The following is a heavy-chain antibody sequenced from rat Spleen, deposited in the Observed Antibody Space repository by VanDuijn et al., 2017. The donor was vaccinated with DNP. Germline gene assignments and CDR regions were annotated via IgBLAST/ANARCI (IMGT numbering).Heavy chain of an antibody. Sequence: EVQLVESGGDLVPPGRSLKLSCAASGFTFSDYNMAWVRQAPKKGLEWVATISYDRSSTHYRDSVKGRFTISTDNAKNTLYLQMDSLRSEDTATYYCARPDYWGQGVMVTVSS. CDR3: ARPDY. J-gene: IGHJ2*01. V-gene: IGHV5-7*01. CDR2: ISYDRSST. CDR1: GFTFSDYN.